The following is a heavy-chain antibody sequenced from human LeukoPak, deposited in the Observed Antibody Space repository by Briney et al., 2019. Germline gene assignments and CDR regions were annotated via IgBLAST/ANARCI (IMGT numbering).Heavy chain of an antibody. V-gene: IGHV4-38-2*02. CDR2: IYHSGST. Sequence: PSETLSLTCTVSGYSISSGYYWGWIRQPPGKGLEWIGSIYHSGSTYYNPSLKSRVTISVDTSKNQFSLKLSSVTAADTAVYYCARDQELTLDYWGQGTLVTVSS. D-gene: IGHD1-7*01. CDR1: GYSISSGYY. J-gene: IGHJ4*02. CDR3: ARDQELTLDY.